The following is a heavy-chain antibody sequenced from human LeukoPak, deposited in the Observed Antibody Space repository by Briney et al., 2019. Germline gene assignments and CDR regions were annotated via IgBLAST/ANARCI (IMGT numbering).Heavy chain of an antibody. Sequence: PSETLSLTCAVYGRSFSGYYWSWIRQPPGKGLEWIGEINHSGSTNYNPSLKSRVTISVDTSKNQFSLKLSSVTAADTAVYYCARTWYSSSGYDYWGQGTLVTVSS. CDR2: INHSGST. V-gene: IGHV4-34*01. CDR1: GRSFSGYY. D-gene: IGHD6-6*01. CDR3: ARTWYSSSGYDY. J-gene: IGHJ4*02.